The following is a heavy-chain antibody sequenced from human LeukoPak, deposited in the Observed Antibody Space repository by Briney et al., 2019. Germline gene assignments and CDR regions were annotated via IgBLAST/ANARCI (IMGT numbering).Heavy chain of an antibody. Sequence: GGSLRLSCTASGFTFSSYAMSWVRQAPGKGLEWVSAISGSGGSTYYADSVKGRFTISRDNAKNSLYLQMNSLRAEDTAVYYCAREGYYGSGLYAFDIWGQGTMVTVSS. D-gene: IGHD3-10*01. V-gene: IGHV3-23*01. CDR3: AREGYYGSGLYAFDI. CDR1: GFTFSSYA. CDR2: ISGSGGST. J-gene: IGHJ3*02.